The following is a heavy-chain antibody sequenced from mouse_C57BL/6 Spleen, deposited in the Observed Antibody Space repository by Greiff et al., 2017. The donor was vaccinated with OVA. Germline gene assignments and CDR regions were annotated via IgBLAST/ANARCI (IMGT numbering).Heavy chain of an antibody. CDR2: IDPSDSYT. V-gene: IGHV1-50*01. D-gene: IGHD3-2*02. Sequence: QVQLQQPGAELVKPGASVKLSCKASGYTFTSYWMQWVKQRPGQGLAWIGEIDPSDSYTKYTPKFKGKATVTVDTTSSTAYMQLSSLTSEDSAVYYCARGGSGYAWFAYWGQGTLVTVSA. J-gene: IGHJ3*01. CDR3: ARGGSGYAWFAY. CDR1: GYTFTSYW.